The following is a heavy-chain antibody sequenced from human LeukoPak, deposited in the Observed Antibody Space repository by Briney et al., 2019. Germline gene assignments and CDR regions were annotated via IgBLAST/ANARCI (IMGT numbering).Heavy chain of an antibody. CDR1: GFTFSSYT. D-gene: IGHD1-20*01. V-gene: IGHV3-30-3*01. J-gene: IGHJ6*03. Sequence: GGSLRLSCAASGFTFSSYTMHWVRQAPGKGLEWVAVISYDGSNKYYADSVKGRFTISRDNSKNTLYLQMNSLRAEDTAVYYCARDPSLGGYNWNYYYYMDVWGKGTTVTVSS. CDR2: ISYDGSNK. CDR3: ARDPSLGGYNWNYYYYMDV.